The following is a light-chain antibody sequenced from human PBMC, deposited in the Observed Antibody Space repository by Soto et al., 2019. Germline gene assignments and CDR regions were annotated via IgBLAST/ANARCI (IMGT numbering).Light chain of an antibody. V-gene: IGLV4-60*02. CDR2: LEGSGSY. J-gene: IGLJ3*02. CDR1: SGHSSNI. Sequence: QLVLTQSSSASASLGSSVKFTCTLSSGHSSNIIAWHQQQPGKAPRYLMKLEGSGSYNKGSGVPDRFSGSSSGADRYLTISNLQFEDEADYYCETWDSNTRVFGGGTKVTVL. CDR3: ETWDSNTRV.